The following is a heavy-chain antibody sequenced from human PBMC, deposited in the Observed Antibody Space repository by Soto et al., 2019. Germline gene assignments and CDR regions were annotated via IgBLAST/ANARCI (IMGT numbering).Heavy chain of an antibody. CDR3: AMVDNYVTPTPQDV. D-gene: IGHD3-16*01. J-gene: IGHJ6*02. V-gene: IGHV1-18*01. CDR1: GYIFVNYG. Sequence: QVQLVQSGDEVRKPGSSVKVSCKASGYIFVNYGIAWVRQAPGQGLEWMGWISPYSGNTHNPSKVQGRLTMTTDTATRTAYMALGRLTSDATAVYDCAMVDNYVTPTPQDVWGQGTTVTVSS. CDR2: ISPYSGNT.